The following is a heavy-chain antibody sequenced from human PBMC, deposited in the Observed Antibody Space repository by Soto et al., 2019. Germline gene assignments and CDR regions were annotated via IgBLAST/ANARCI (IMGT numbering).Heavy chain of an antibody. V-gene: IGHV4-4*02. J-gene: IGHJ4*02. Sequence: QVRLQESGPGLVKPSGTLSLTCLVSGGSMSSPNWWTWVRQAPVKGLEWIAEIHHSGATNYSPSLKGRAVISLDKSNNQFSLQLTSVTAADTAVYYCATGSPYYYGSGGMWDSWGRGALVTVSS. CDR3: ATGSPYYYGSGGMWDS. CDR1: GGSMSSPNW. CDR2: IHHSGAT. D-gene: IGHD3-10*01.